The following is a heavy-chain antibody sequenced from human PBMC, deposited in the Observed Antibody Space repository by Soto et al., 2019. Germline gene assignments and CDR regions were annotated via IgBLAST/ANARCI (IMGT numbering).Heavy chain of an antibody. Sequence: QVQLQESGPGLVKPSETLSLPCTFSGGSVSSGSSYWSWIRQPPGKGLEWIGYIYYSGSTNYNPSLKSRVTISVDTSKNQFSLKLSSVTAADTAVYYCARVDIVVVPAAIVYAFDIWGQGTMVTVSS. J-gene: IGHJ3*02. D-gene: IGHD2-2*01. CDR3: ARVDIVVVPAAIVYAFDI. CDR2: IYYSGST. CDR1: GGSVSSGSSY. V-gene: IGHV4-61*01.